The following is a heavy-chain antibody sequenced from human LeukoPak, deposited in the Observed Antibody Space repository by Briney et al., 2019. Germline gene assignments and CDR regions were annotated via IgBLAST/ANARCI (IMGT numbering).Heavy chain of an antibody. CDR3: ARYIAAAGLAFDY. D-gene: IGHD6-13*01. CDR2: ISGSGGST. V-gene: IGHV3-23*01. Sequence: GGSLRLSCAASGFTFSSYAMSWVRQAPGKGLEWVSAISGSGGSTYYADSVKGRFTISRDNSKNTLYLQMNSLRAEDTAVYYCARYIAAAGLAFDYWGQGTLVTVSS. J-gene: IGHJ4*02. CDR1: GFTFSSYA.